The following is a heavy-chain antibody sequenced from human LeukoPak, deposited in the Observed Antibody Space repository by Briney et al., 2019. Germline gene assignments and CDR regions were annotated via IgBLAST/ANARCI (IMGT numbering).Heavy chain of an antibody. CDR3: ARDGAEYDAFDT. J-gene: IGHJ4*02. D-gene: IGHD4/OR15-4a*01. V-gene: IGHV3-48*03. Sequence: GGSLRLSCAASGFIFSNFEMNWVRQAPGKGLDWVSYISSSGRAVYYADSVKGRFTISRDNAKNSPYLQMNSLRAEDTAVYYCARDGAEYDAFDTWGQGTLVTVSS. CDR1: GFIFSNFE. CDR2: ISSSGRAV.